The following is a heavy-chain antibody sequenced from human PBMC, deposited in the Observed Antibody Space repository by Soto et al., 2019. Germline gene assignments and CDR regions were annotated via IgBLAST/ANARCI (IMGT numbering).Heavy chain of an antibody. CDR3: TGGPPFGR. V-gene: IGHV4-30-2*01. CDR1: GGSISSGGYS. Sequence: QLQLQESGSGLVKPSQTLSLTCAVSGGSISSGGYSWSWIRQPPGKGLEWIGYIYHSRSTYYNPSLKRRVPISVDRSKNQFSMKLSSVTAADTAVYYCTGGPPFGRWGQGPWVTVSS. D-gene: IGHD3-3*01. CDR2: IYHSRST. J-gene: IGHJ4*02.